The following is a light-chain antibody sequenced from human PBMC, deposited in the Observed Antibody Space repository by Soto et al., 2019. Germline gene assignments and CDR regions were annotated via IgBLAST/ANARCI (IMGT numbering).Light chain of an antibody. CDR1: KFDIGRYNY. CDR3: SSYTSASALAI. V-gene: IGLV2-14*01. Sequence: QSALTQPASVSGSPGQTITISCAGTKFDIGRYNYVSWYRQHPGEAPKLIIFEVNNRPSGIYNRFSGSKSGNTASLTISGLQVEDEAHYFCSSYTSASALAIFGGGTKLTVL. CDR2: EVN. J-gene: IGLJ2*01.